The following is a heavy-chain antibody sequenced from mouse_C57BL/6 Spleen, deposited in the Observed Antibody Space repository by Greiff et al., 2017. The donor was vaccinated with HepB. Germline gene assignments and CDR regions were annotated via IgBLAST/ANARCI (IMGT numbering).Heavy chain of an antibody. J-gene: IGHJ3*01. V-gene: IGHV1-52*01. CDR1: GYTFTSYW. Sequence: VQLQQSGAELVRPGSSVKLSCKASGYTFTSYWMHWVKQRPIQGLEWIGNIDPSDSETHYNQKFKDKATLTVDKSSSTAYMQLSSLTSEDSAVYYGASSYSNYPWFAYWGQGTLVTVSA. D-gene: IGHD2-5*01. CDR2: IDPSDSET. CDR3: ASSYSNYPWFAY.